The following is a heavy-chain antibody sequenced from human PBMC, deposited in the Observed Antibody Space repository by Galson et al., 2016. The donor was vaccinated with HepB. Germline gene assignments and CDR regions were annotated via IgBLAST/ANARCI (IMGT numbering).Heavy chain of an antibody. V-gene: IGHV4-31*03. J-gene: IGHJ6*02. CDR3: ARDPGSGGIGVDV. Sequence: LSLTCTVSGGSISSGGFYWSWIRQLPGKGLEWIGYIFYSGTTHYNPSLKSRITISVDTSKNQFSLRLNSVTDADTAVYYCARDPGSGGIGVDVWGQGTTVTVS. CDR1: GGSISSGGFY. CDR2: IFYSGTT. D-gene: IGHD3-10*01.